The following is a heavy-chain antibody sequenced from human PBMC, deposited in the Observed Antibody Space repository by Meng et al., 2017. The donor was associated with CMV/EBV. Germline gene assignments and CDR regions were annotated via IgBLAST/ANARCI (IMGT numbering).Heavy chain of an antibody. D-gene: IGHD4-11*01. CDR3: ARWNWVTTGFDY. V-gene: IGHV3-30*04. CDR2: ISYDGSNK. Sequence: GGSLRLSCAASGFTFSSYAMHWVRQAPGKGLEWVAVISYDGSNKYYADSVKGRFTISRDNSKNTLYLQMNSLRAEDTAVYYCARWNWVTTGFDYWGQGTLVTVSS. J-gene: IGHJ4*02. CDR1: GFTFSSYA.